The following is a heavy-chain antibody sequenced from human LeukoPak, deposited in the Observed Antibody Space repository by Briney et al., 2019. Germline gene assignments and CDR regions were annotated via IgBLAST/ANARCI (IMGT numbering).Heavy chain of an antibody. CDR2: ISSSSSYI. J-gene: IGHJ4*02. CDR1: GFTFSSYS. CDR3: AREEYYYGSGSYYKPIDY. D-gene: IGHD3-10*01. V-gene: IGHV3-21*01. Sequence: GVSLRLSCAASGFTFSSYSMNWVRQAPGKGLEWVSSISSSSSYIYYADSVKGRFTISRDNAKNSLYLQMNSLRAEDTAVYYCAREEYYYGSGSYYKPIDYWGQGTLVTVSS.